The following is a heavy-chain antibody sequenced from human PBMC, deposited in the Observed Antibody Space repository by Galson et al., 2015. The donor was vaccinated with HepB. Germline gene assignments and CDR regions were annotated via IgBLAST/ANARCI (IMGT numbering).Heavy chain of an antibody. Sequence: LTCAVSGGSISSSNWWSWVRQPSGKGLEWIGEIYHSGSTNYNPSLKSRVTISVDKSKNQFSLKLSSVTAADTAVYYCARVSTVYYYYYGMDVWGQGTTVTVSS. J-gene: IGHJ6*02. D-gene: IGHD4-17*01. CDR1: GGSISSSNW. CDR3: ARVSTVYYYYYGMDV. V-gene: IGHV4-4*02. CDR2: IYHSGST.